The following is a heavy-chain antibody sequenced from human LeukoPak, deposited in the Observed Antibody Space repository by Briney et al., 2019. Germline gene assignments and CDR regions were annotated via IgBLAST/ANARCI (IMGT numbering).Heavy chain of an antibody. D-gene: IGHD6-6*01. J-gene: IGHJ3*02. V-gene: IGHV3-48*01. CDR1: GFTFNRYW. CDR3: ARVGAARPDI. CDR2: ISSSSVPI. Sequence: GGSLRLSCAASGFTFNRYWMNWVRQAPGKGLEWVAYISSSSVPINYADSVRGRFTISRDNARNSLYLQVNSLRAEDTAVYYCARVGAARPDIWGQGTMVIVSS.